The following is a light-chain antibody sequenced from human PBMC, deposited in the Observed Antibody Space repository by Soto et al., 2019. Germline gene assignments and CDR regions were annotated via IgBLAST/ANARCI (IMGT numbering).Light chain of an antibody. CDR1: QSVSNN. Sequence: EIVMTQSPATLSVSPGERVTLSCRASQSVSNNLVWYQQKPGQAPRLLMYGASSRATGTPDRISGGGSGTHFTLTISRLEPEDFAVYYCQHYVTSSITFGQGTRLEIK. CDR2: GAS. CDR3: QHYVTSSIT. J-gene: IGKJ5*01. V-gene: IGKV3D-15*01.